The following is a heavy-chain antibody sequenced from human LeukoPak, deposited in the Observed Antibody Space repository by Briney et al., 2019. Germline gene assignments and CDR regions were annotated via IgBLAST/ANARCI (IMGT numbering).Heavy chain of an antibody. J-gene: IGHJ4*02. CDR2: SYYNGRT. D-gene: IGHD2-21*02. CDR3: ARWYCNRGTCYYLDY. V-gene: IGHV4-59*01. Sequence: SETLSLTCAVSGGSISTYCWSWIRQSPGRGLDYIGHSYYNGRTDYNPSLKSRVTISVDTSRNQFSLKLNSVTAADTAVYFCARWYCNRGTCYYLDYWGQGTLVTVSS. CDR1: GGSISTYC.